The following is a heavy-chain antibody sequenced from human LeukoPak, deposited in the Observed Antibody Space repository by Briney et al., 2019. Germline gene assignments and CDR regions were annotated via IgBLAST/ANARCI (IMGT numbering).Heavy chain of an antibody. Sequence: ASVKVSCKASGYTFTGYYMHWVRQAPGQGLEWMGWINPNSGGTNYAQKFQGRVTMTRDTSISTAYMELSRLRSDDTAVYYCARANVDYGDYGDAFDIWGKGTMVTVSS. CDR1: GYTFTGYY. CDR2: INPNSGGT. V-gene: IGHV1-2*02. J-gene: IGHJ3*02. CDR3: ARANVDYGDYGDAFDI. D-gene: IGHD4-17*01.